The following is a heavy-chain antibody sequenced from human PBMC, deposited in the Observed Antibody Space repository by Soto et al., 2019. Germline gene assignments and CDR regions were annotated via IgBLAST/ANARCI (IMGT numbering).Heavy chain of an antibody. D-gene: IGHD2-2*01. V-gene: IGHV3-21*01. CDR3: AREDSIIIPAVSDF. CDR1: GFTFNNYG. J-gene: IGHJ4*02. Sequence: PGGSLRLSCVASGFTFNNYGINWVRQAPGKGLEWVSSVSKSGYTYYSDSVKGRFTISRDNAKNSVSLQMNTLRAEDTAVYYCAREDSIIIPAVSDFWGQGTLVTVSS. CDR2: VSKSGYT.